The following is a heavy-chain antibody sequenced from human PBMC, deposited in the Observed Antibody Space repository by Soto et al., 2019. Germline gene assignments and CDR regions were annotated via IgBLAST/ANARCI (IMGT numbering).Heavy chain of an antibody. CDR3: ASGDLRGVTDYFDY. J-gene: IGHJ4*02. CDR1: GYTFTSYY. Sequence: ASVKVSCKASGYTFTSYYINWVRQATGQGLEWMGRMNPNSGNTGYAQKFQGRVTMTRNTSISTAYMELSSLRSEDTAVYYCASGDLRGVTDYFDYWGQGTLVTVSS. D-gene: IGHD2-21*02. V-gene: IGHV1-8*01. CDR2: MNPNSGNT.